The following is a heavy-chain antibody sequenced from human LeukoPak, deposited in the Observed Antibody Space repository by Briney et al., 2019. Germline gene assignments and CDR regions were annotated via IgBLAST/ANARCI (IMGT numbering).Heavy chain of an antibody. CDR3: ARAPTAHYYYYYGMDV. V-gene: IGHV4-34*01. CDR1: GVSFSGYY. D-gene: IGHD5-18*01. J-gene: IGHJ6*02. Sequence: SETLSLTCAVYGVSFSGYYWSWIRQPPGKGLEWIGEINHSGSTNYNPSLKSRVTISVDTSKNQFSLKLSSVTAADTAVYYCARAPTAHYYYYYGMDVWGQGTTVTVSS. CDR2: INHSGST.